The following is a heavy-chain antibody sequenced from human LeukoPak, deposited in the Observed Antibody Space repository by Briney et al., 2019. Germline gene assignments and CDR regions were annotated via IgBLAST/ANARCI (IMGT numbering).Heavy chain of an antibody. J-gene: IGHJ6*03. CDR3: AKETIAVAGTGYYYYYMDV. D-gene: IGHD6-19*01. CDR2: IRYDGSNK. Sequence: GGSLRLSCAASGFTFSSYSMNWVRQAPGKGLEWVAFIRYDGSNKYYADSVKGRFTISRDNSKNTLYLQVNSLRAEDTAVYYCAKETIAVAGTGYYYYYMDVWGKGTTVTISS. V-gene: IGHV3-30*02. CDR1: GFTFSSYS.